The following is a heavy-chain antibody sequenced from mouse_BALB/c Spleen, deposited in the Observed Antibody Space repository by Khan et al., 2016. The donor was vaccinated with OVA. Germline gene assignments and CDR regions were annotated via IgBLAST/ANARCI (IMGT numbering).Heavy chain of an antibody. V-gene: IGHV1-54*01. J-gene: IGHJ3*01. Sequence: QVQLQQSGAELVRPGTSVKVSCKASGYAFTNYLIEWVKQRPGQGLEGIGVINPGSGGTNYNEKFKDKATLTADKSSSTAYMPLSSLSSDDSAFYFCSRSGYGFGAYWGPGTLLTVSA. CDR2: INPGSGGT. CDR1: GYAFTNYL. D-gene: IGHD3-2*02. CDR3: SRSGYGFGAY.